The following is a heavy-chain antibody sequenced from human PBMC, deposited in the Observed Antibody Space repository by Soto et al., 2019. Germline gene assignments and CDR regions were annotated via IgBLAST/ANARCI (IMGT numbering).Heavy chain of an antibody. Sequence: QLQLQESGPGLVKPSETLSLTCNASGASISSSPYAWGWLRQSAGKGLEWIGTIDYGGTIYYNPSIKSRITISLAPSKNQTSLRLSSVTAADTAVYYCARHVHNQGYEYYFASWGQGTLVTVSS. J-gene: IGHJ4*02. D-gene: IGHD3-3*01. CDR2: IDYGGTI. CDR1: GASISSSPYA. V-gene: IGHV4-39*01. CDR3: ARHVHNQGYEYYFAS.